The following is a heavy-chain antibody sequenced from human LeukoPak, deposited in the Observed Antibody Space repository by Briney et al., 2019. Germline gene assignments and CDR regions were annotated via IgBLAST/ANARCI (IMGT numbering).Heavy chain of an antibody. V-gene: IGHV7-4-1*02. CDR2: INTNTGKP. CDR1: GYSFTNEA. CDR3: SIDEDYDWKPYKHY. J-gene: IGHJ4*02. Sequence: ASVKVSCKASGYSFTNEAMNWVRQAPGQGLEWMGWINTNTGKPTYAQGFTGRFVFSLDTSVSTAFLQISSLKAEDTAVYFCSIDEDYDWKPYKHYWGQGTRVTVSS. D-gene: IGHD3-16*01.